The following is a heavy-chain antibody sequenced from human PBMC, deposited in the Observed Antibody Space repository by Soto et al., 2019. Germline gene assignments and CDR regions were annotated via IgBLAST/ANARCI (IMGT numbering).Heavy chain of an antibody. Sequence: GGSLRLSCAASGFTFSSYSMNWVRQAPGKGLEWVSYISSSSSTIYYADSVKGRFTISRDNAKNSLYLQMNSLRDEDTAVYYCARVWQQLATYAFDIWGQGTMLTVSS. CDR3: ARVWQQLATYAFDI. D-gene: IGHD6-13*01. V-gene: IGHV3-48*02. J-gene: IGHJ3*02. CDR1: GFTFSSYS. CDR2: ISSSSSTI.